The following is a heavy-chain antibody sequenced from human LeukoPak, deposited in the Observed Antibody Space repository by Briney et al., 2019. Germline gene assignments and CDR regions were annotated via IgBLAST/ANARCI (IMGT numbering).Heavy chain of an antibody. Sequence: ASVKVSCKESRYTFTSDYMHWVRQAPGQGLEWMGIINPSGGSTNYAQKFQGRVTMTRDTSTSTVYMELSSLRSEDTAIYYCARGFVDTSTGDADYWGQGTLVTVSS. CDR1: RYTFTSDY. D-gene: IGHD5-18*01. V-gene: IGHV1-46*01. J-gene: IGHJ4*02. CDR3: ARGFVDTSTGDADY. CDR2: INPSGGST.